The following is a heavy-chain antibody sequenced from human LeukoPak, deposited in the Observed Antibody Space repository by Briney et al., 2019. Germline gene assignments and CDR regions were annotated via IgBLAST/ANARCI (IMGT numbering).Heavy chain of an antibody. Sequence: GRSLRLSCAASGFTFSSYGMHLVRQAPGKGLEWVAVIWYHGSNKYYADSVKGRFTISRDTPKNTLYLQMNSLRAEDTAVYYCARHFGVISKGVYYYYYGLDVWGQGTTVTVSS. CDR2: IWYHGSNK. J-gene: IGHJ6*02. CDR1: GFTFSSYG. D-gene: IGHD3-3*01. CDR3: ARHFGVISKGVYYYYYGLDV. V-gene: IGHV3-33*01.